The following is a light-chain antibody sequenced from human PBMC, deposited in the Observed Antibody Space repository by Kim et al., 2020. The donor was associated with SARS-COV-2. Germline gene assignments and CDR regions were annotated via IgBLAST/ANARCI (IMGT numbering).Light chain of an antibody. J-gene: IGLJ3*02. Sequence: QSALTQPASVSGSPGQSITISCTGTSSDVGAYNFVSWFQQHPGKAPKLMIYGVTKRPSGISDRFSGSKSGNTASLTISGLQAEDEADFYCSSYTNSGTWVFGGGTQLTVL. CDR2: GVT. CDR1: SSDVGAYNF. CDR3: SSYTNSGTWV. V-gene: IGLV2-14*01.